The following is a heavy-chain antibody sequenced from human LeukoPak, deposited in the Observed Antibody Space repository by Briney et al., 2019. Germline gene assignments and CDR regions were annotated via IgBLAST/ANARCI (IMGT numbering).Heavy chain of an antibody. CDR1: GFTFRNYN. V-gene: IGHV3-48*02. Sequence: GGSLRLSCVASGFTFRNYNMNWVRQAPGKGLEWVSYITSSSTVIYYADSVKGRFTISRDNAKNSLYLQMNGLRDEDTAVYYCVRDSQDGYLFDYWGQGTLVTVSP. CDR2: ITSSSTVI. CDR3: VRDSQDGYLFDY. J-gene: IGHJ4*02. D-gene: IGHD5-24*01.